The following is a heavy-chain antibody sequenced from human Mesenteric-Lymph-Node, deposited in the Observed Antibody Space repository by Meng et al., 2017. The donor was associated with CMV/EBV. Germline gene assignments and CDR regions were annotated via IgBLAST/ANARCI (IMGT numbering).Heavy chain of an antibody. Sequence: NSYGISWVRQAPGQGLEWMGWISAYNGNTNYAQKPQGRVTMTTDTSTSTAYMELRSLRSDDTAVYYCARFAVDGSGSYYNDNNWFDPWGQGTLVTVSS. J-gene: IGHJ5*02. CDR1: NSYG. CDR3: ARFAVDGSGSYYNDNNWFDP. CDR2: ISAYNGNT. V-gene: IGHV1-18*01. D-gene: IGHD3-10*01.